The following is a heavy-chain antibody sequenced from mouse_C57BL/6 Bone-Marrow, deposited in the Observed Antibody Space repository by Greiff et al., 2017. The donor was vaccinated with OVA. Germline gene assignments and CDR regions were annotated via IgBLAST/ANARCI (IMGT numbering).Heavy chain of an antibody. J-gene: IGHJ4*01. CDR2: ISSGGSYT. Sequence: EVQLVEPGGDLVKPGGSLKLSCAASGFTFSSYGMSWVRQTPDKRLEWVATISSGGSYTYYPDSVKGRFTISRDNAKNTLYLQMSSLKSEDTAMYYCARLHYAMDYWGQGTSVTVSS. CDR3: ARLHYAMDY. V-gene: IGHV5-6*01. CDR1: GFTFSSYG.